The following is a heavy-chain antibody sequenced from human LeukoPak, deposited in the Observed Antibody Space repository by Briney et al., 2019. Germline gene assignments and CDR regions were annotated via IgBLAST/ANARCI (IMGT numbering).Heavy chain of an antibody. CDR1: GYTFTSYA. J-gene: IGHJ4*02. Sequence: GASVKVSCKASGYTFTSYAISWVRQAPGQGLEWMGRIIPIFGTANYAQKFQGRVTITTDESTSTAYMELSSLRSEDTAVYYCARDLGDSSGYPGDGYWGQGTLVTVSS. D-gene: IGHD3-22*01. V-gene: IGHV1-69*05. CDR2: IIPIFGTA. CDR3: ARDLGDSSGYPGDGY.